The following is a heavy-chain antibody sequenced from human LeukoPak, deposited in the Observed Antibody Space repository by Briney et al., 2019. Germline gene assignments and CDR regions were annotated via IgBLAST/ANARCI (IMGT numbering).Heavy chain of an antibody. CDR2: VSASGYT. CDR1: ASISGGDYY. V-gene: IGHV4-61*02. D-gene: IGHD6-13*01. Sequence: PSETLSLTCTVSASISGGDYYWNWIRQPAGKGLEWIGRVSASGYTNYNPSLRSRITISVDTSKNQFSLELTSVTAADTAVYYCAKISGYSTSWTPDYWGQGTLVTVSS. J-gene: IGHJ4*02. CDR3: AKISGYSTSWTPDY.